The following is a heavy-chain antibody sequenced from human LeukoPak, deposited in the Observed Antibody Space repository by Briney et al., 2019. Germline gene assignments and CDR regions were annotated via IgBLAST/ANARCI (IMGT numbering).Heavy chain of an antibody. J-gene: IGHJ4*02. D-gene: IGHD2/OR15-2a*01. Sequence: GGSLRLSCAASGFTFSSYWMNWVRQAPGKGLVWVSHINSDGSWTSYADSVKGRFTISKDNAKNTVYLQMNSLRAEDTAVYYCVSFYETYWGRGTLVTVSS. V-gene: IGHV3-74*01. CDR1: GFTFSSYW. CDR2: INSDGSWT. CDR3: VSFYETY.